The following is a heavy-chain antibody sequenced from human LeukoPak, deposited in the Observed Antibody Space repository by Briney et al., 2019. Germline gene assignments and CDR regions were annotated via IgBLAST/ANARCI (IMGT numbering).Heavy chain of an antibody. J-gene: IGHJ4*02. V-gene: IGHV3-30*04. CDR1: GFTFSSYA. D-gene: IGHD3-22*01. CDR2: ISYDGSNK. CDR3: ARVPYYDSSGYPFDY. Sequence: GRSLRPSCAASGFTFSSYAMHWVRQVPGKGLEWVAVISYDGSNKYYADSVKGRFTISRDNSKNTLYLQMNSLRAEDTAVYYCARVPYYDSSGYPFDYWGQGNLVTVSS.